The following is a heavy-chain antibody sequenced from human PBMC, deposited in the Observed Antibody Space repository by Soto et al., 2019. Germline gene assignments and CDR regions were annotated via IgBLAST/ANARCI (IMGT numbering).Heavy chain of an antibody. CDR2: ISGSGGRT. D-gene: IGHD3-9*01. J-gene: IGHJ4*02. CDR3: AEGLYYDILSGDGDC. Sequence: EVQLMESGGGLVQPGGSLRLSCAASGITFSSYVMNWVRQAPGKGLEWVSAISGSGGRTYYADSVKGRFTISRDNSKNALDLQMISLRAEDTAVYCCAEGLYYDILSGDGDCWGQGALVTVSS. V-gene: IGHV3-23*01. CDR1: GITFSSYV.